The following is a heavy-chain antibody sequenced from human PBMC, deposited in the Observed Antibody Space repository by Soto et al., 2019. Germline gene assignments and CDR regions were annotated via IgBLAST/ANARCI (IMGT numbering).Heavy chain of an antibody. D-gene: IGHD3-22*01. CDR1: GGTFSSYG. Sequence: GGSQRLSCAASGGTFSSYGMHWVRQAPGKGLEWVAVISYDGSNKYYADSVKGRFTISRDNSKNTLYLQMNSLRAEDTAVYYCAKEMDYYDSSGYSGPDYYYGMDVWGQGTTVTVSS. CDR2: ISYDGSNK. J-gene: IGHJ6*02. CDR3: AKEMDYYDSSGYSGPDYYYGMDV. V-gene: IGHV3-30*18.